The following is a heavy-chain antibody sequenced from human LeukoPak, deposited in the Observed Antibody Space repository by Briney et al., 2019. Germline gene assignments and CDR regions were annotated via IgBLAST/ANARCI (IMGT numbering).Heavy chain of an antibody. Sequence: PGGSLRLSCAASGFTFSSYSMNWVRQAPGKGLEWVSSISSSSSYIYYADSVKGRFTISRDNAKNSLYLQMNSLRAEDTAVYYCAGGPSETYCSSTSCYRETIYYYYMDVWGKGTTVTVSS. CDR1: GFTFSSYS. D-gene: IGHD2-2*01. CDR2: ISSSSSYI. J-gene: IGHJ6*03. CDR3: AGGPSETYCSSTSCYRETIYYYYMDV. V-gene: IGHV3-21*01.